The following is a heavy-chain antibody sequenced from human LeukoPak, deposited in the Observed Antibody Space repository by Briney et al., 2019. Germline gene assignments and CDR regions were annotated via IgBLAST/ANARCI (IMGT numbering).Heavy chain of an antibody. CDR1: GGSISSYY. CDR3: AREKLLTGYYKRDWFDP. D-gene: IGHD3-9*01. CDR2: IYTSGST. V-gene: IGHV4-4*07. J-gene: IGHJ5*02. Sequence: SETLSLTWTVSGGSISSYYWSWIRQPAGKGLEWIGRIYTSGSTNYNPSLKSRVTMSVDTSKNQFSLKLSSVTAADTAVYYCAREKLLTGYYKRDWFDPWGQGTLVTVSS.